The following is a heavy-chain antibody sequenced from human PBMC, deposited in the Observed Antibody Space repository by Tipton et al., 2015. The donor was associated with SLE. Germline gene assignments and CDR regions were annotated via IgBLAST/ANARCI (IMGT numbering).Heavy chain of an antibody. CDR2: ISSNGGST. Sequence: SLRLSCAASGFTLSSYAMHWVRQAPGKGLEYVSAISSNGGSTYYADSVKGRFTLSRDNSKNTLYLQMGSLRAEDMAVYYCAGPYGDSEYFQHWGQSTLVTVSS. J-gene: IGHJ1*01. CDR3: AGPYGDSEYFQH. V-gene: IGHV3-64*02. CDR1: GFTLSSYA. D-gene: IGHD4-17*01.